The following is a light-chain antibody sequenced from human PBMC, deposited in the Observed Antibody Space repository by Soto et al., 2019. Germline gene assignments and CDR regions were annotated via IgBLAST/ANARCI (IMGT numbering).Light chain of an antibody. J-gene: IGKJ1*01. CDR3: QQYNNWPSWT. V-gene: IGKV3-15*01. CDR2: GAS. Sequence: EIVMTQSPATLSVSPGERATLSCRASQSVSSNLAWYRQKPGQAPRLLIYGASTRATGISARFSGSGSGTEFTLTISSLQSEDFAVYYCQQYNNWPSWTFGQGTKVEIK. CDR1: QSVSSN.